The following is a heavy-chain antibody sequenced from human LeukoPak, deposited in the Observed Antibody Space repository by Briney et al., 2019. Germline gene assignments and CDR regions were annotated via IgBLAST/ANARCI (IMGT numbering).Heavy chain of an antibody. CDR3: AKLWFGELGDAFDI. V-gene: IGHV3-30*18. CDR2: ISYDGSNK. CDR1: GFTFSNYE. D-gene: IGHD3-10*01. J-gene: IGHJ3*02. Sequence: GGSLRLSCAVSGFTFSNYEMNWVRQAPGKGLEWVAVISYDGSNKYYADSVKGRFTISRDNSKNTLYLQMNSLRAEDTAVYYCAKLWFGELGDAFDIWGQGTMVTVSS.